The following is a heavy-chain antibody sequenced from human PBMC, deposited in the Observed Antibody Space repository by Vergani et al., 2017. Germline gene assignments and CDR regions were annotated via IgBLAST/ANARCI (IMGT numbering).Heavy chain of an antibody. CDR3: ARDNERTVTTSAGFDP. CDR2: IYTSGST. J-gene: IGHJ5*02. Sequence: QVQLQESGPGLVKPSETLSLTCTVSGGSISSYYRSWIRQPAGKGLEWIWRIYTSGSTNYHPSLKSRVTMSVDTSKNQFSLKLSSVTAADTAVYYCARDNERTVTTSAGFDPWGQGTLVTVSS. CDR1: GGSISSYY. D-gene: IGHD4-17*01. V-gene: IGHV4-4*07.